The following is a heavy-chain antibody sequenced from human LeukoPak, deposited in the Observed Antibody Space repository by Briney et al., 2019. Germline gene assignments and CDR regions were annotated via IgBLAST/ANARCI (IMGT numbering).Heavy chain of an antibody. CDR3: ARETGAAYCGGDCPFDY. V-gene: IGHV3-33*05. CDR2: VAFDGSNE. J-gene: IGHJ4*02. D-gene: IGHD2-21*02. Sequence: GGSLRLSCAASGFTFSNYGMHWVRQGPGKGLEWVAVVAFDGSNEYYADSVKGRFTISRDNSKNTLYLQMNSLRAEDTAVYYCARETGAAYCGGDCPFDYWGQGTLVTVSS. CDR1: GFTFSNYG.